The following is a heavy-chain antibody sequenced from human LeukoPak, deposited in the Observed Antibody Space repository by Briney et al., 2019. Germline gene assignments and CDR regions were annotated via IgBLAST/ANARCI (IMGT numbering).Heavy chain of an antibody. CDR3: ARQCRSSTSCWHLHGTDV. J-gene: IGHJ6*01. Sequence: GASVKVSCKASGGTFRSYAIRWVRQAPGQGLEWMGIINPSGGSTSYAQKFQGRVTMTRDTSTSTVYMELSSLRSEDTAVYYCARQCRSSTSCWHLHGTDVWRQGSTVTVSS. V-gene: IGHV1-46*01. CDR2: INPSGGST. CDR1: GGTFRSYA. D-gene: IGHD2-2*01.